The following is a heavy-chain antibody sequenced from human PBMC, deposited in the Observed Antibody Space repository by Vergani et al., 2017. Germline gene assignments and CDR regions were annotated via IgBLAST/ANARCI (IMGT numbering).Heavy chain of an antibody. CDR3: ARLPYEDYYDSSGYYPTYYMDV. CDR2: IYYSGST. CDR1: GGSISSYY. J-gene: IGHJ6*03. D-gene: IGHD3-22*01. Sequence: QVQLQESGPGLVKPSETLSLTCTVSGGSISSYYWSWIRQPPGKGLEWIGYIYYSGSTNYNPSLKSRVTISVDTSKNQFSLKLGSVTAADTAVYYCARLPYEDYYDSSGYYPTYYMDVWGKGTTVTVSS. V-gene: IGHV4-59*01.